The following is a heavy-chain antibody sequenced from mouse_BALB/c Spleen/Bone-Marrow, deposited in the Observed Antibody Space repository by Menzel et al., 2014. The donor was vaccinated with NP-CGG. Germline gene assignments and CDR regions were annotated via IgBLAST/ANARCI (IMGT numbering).Heavy chain of an antibody. V-gene: IGHV1-19*01. CDR3: ATGTDY. J-gene: IGHJ4*01. CDR2: VNPYNGGT. D-gene: IGHD4-1*01. Sequence: VQLQQSGPELVKPGASVKMSCKASGYTSTDYYMDWVKQSHGESFEWIGRVNPYNGGTSYNQKFKGKATLTVDKSSSTAYMELNSLTSEDSAVYYCATGTDYWGQGTSVTVSS. CDR1: GYTSTDYY.